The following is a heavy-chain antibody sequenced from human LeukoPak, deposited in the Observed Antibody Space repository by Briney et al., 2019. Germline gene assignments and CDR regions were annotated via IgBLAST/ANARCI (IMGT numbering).Heavy chain of an antibody. D-gene: IGHD4-17*01. V-gene: IGHV3-11*01. CDR2: ISSSGSTI. Sequence: GGSLRLSCAASGFTFSDYYMSWIRRAPGKGLEWVSYISSSGSTIYYADSVKGRFTISRDNAKNSLYLQMNSLRAEDTAVYYCARPSTVTAPFDYWGQGTLVTVSS. CDR3: ARPSTVTAPFDY. CDR1: GFTFSDYY. J-gene: IGHJ4*02.